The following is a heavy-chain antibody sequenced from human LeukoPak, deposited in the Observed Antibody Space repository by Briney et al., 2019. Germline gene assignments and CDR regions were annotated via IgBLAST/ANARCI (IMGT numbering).Heavy chain of an antibody. CDR3: ARDRRGYSGYDFFAYYYYYYGMDA. CDR2: ISAYNGNT. CDR1: GYTFTSYG. J-gene: IGHJ6*02. D-gene: IGHD5-12*01. V-gene: IGHV1-18*01. Sequence: ASVKVSCKASGYTFTSYGISWVRQAPGQGLEWMGWISAYNGNTNYAQKLQGRVTMTTDTSTSTAYMELRSLRSDDTAVYYCARDRRGYSGYDFFAYYYYYYGMDAWGQGTTVTVSS.